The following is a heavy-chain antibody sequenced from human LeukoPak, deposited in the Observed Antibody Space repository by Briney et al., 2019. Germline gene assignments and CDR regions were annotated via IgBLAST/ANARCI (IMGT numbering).Heavy chain of an antibody. CDR1: GYTFTGYY. J-gene: IGHJ4*02. CDR3: ARDKVSGSYFGY. CDR2: INPNSGGT. Sequence: ASVKVSCKASGYTFTGYYMHWVRQAPGQGLEWMGRINPNSGGTNYAQNFQGRVTMTRDTPISTAYMELSRLRSDDTAVYYCARDKVSGSYFGYWGQGTLVTVSS. V-gene: IGHV1-2*06. D-gene: IGHD3-10*01.